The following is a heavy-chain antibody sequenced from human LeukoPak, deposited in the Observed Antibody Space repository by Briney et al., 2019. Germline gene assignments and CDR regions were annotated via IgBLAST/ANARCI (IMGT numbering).Heavy chain of an antibody. CDR2: IIPIFGTA. CDR3: AREVAYCGGDCYSGNYYYYYMDV. V-gene: IGHV1-69*13. CDR1: GYTFTSYG. Sequence: ASVKVSCKASGYTFTSYGINWVRQAPGQGLEWMGGIIPIFGTANYAQKFQGRVTITADESTNTAYMELSSLRSEDTAVYYCAREVAYCGGDCYSGNYYYYYMDVWGKGTTVTISS. J-gene: IGHJ6*03. D-gene: IGHD2-21*02.